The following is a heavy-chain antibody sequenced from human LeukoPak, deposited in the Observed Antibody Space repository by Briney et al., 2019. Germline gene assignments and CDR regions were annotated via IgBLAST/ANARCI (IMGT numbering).Heavy chain of an antibody. CDR1: GYSFTSYW. J-gene: IGHJ6*04. CDR3: ASGYDDSYGMDV. V-gene: IGHV5-10-1*01. CDR2: IDPSDSYT. Sequence: GESLKISCKGSGYSFTSYWISWVRQMPGKGLEWMGRIDPSDSYTNYSPSFQGHVTISADKSISTAYLQWGSLKASDTAMYYCASGYDDSYGMDVWGKGTTVTVSS. D-gene: IGHD5-12*01.